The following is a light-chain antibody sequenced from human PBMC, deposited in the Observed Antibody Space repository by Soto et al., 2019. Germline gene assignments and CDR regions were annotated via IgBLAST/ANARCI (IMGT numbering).Light chain of an antibody. J-gene: IGLJ3*02. Sequence: QSALTQPRSVSGSPGQSVTISCTGTRSDVGGYKYVSWYQHHPGKAPKVMIYDVSKRTSGVPDRFSGSKSGNTASLTISGLQAEDEANYYCCSYAGTYTWVFGGGTKLTVL. CDR2: DVS. CDR3: CSYAGTYTWV. V-gene: IGLV2-11*01. CDR1: RSDVGGYKY.